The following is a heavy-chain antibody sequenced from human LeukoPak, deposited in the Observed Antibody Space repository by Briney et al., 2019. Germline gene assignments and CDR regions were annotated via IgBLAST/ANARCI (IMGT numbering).Heavy chain of an antibody. V-gene: IGHV3-33*08. CDR3: ARGAETATLPDY. D-gene: IGHD5-24*01. J-gene: IGHJ4*02. CDR2: IWSDACSR. Sequence: GGSLRLSCAASGFTFSSYSMNWVRQAPGKGLEWVAAIWSDACSRYYADSVKGRFTISRDNSKNTLYLQMNSLRDGDTAVYYCARGAETATLPDYWGQGALVTVS. CDR1: GFTFSSYS.